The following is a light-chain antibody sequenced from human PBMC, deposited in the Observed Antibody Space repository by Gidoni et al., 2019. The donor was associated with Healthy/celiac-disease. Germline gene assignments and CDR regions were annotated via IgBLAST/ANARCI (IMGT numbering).Light chain of an antibody. CDR3: QQRSNWPGLT. CDR2: DAS. CDR1: QSVSSY. J-gene: IGKJ4*01. V-gene: IGKV3-11*01. Sequence: IVLTQSPATLSVSPGERATLACRASQSVSSYLAWYHQKPGQAPRLLIYDASNRATGIPARFSGSGSGTDFTLTISSLEPEDCAVYYCQQRSNWPGLTFGGGTKVEIK.